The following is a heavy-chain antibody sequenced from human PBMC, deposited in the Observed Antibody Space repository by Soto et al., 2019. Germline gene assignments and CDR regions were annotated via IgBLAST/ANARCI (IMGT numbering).Heavy chain of an antibody. CDR2: ISYDGSNK. J-gene: IGHJ6*02. Sequence: QVQLVESGGGVVQPGRSLRLSCAASGFTFSSYAMHWVRQAPGKGLEWVAVISYDGSNKYYADSVKGRFTISRDNSKNTLYLQMNSLRAEVTAVYYCARDIGYYGSHPLYYYYGMDVWGQGTTVTVSS. CDR3: ARDIGYYGSHPLYYYYGMDV. D-gene: IGHD1-26*01. V-gene: IGHV3-30-3*01. CDR1: GFTFSSYA.